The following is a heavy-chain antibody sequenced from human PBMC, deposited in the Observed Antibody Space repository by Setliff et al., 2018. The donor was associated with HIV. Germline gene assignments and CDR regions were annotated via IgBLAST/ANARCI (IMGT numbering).Heavy chain of an antibody. CDR3: ARRGAAMVLNWFDP. Sequence: TLSLTCGVFGGSFSDFYYTWIRQPPGKGLKWIGHVSHSGSTTYNSSPKSRVTMSVDSSRNQFSLKLSSVTAADTAVYYCARRGAAMVLNWFDPWGQGTLVTVSS. CDR1: GGSFSDFY. CDR2: VSHSGST. V-gene: IGHV4-34*01. D-gene: IGHD5-18*01. J-gene: IGHJ5*02.